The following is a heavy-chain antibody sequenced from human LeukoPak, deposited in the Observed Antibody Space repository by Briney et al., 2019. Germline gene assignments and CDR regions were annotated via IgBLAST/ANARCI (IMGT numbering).Heavy chain of an antibody. CDR3: ARVQPIAAAGYFDY. D-gene: IGHD6-13*01. Sequence: PGGSLRLSCAASGFTFSSYWMSWVRQAPGKGLEWVANIKQDGSEKYYVDSVKGRFTISRDNAKNSLYLQMNSLRAEGTAVYYCARVQPIAAAGYFDYWGQGTLVTVSS. CDR1: GFTFSSYW. CDR2: IKQDGSEK. J-gene: IGHJ4*02. V-gene: IGHV3-7*01.